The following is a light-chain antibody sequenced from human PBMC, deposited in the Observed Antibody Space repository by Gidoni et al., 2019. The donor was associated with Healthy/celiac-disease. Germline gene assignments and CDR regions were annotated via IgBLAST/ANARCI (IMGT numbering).Light chain of an antibody. V-gene: IGKV3-20*01. CDR3: QHYGSSPLT. CDR2: GAS. CDR1: QSVSSSY. Sequence: EIVLTQSPGTLSLSPGERATLSCRTSQSVSSSYLAWYQQKPGQAPRLLIYGASSRATGIPDRFSGSGSGTDFTLTFSRLEPEDFAVYSCQHYGSSPLTFGPGTKVDIK. J-gene: IGKJ3*01.